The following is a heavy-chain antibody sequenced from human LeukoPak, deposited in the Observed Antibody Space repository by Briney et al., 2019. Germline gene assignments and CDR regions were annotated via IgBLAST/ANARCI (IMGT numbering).Heavy chain of an antibody. V-gene: IGHV3-30*04. J-gene: IGHJ4*02. D-gene: IGHD1-1*01. CDR1: GFTFRTHA. Sequence: GRSLRLSCAASGFTFRTHAMNCVRQAPGKGLEWVGVISSDSSNRYYADSVKGRFTISRDNSKNTLYLQMSNVRVEDTAVYYCARDGNENNIVVRALDFWGQGTLVTVSS. CDR3: ARDGNENNIVVRALDF. CDR2: ISSDSSNR.